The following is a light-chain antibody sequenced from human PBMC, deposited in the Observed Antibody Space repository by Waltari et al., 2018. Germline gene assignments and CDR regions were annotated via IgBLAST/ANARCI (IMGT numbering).Light chain of an antibody. CDR2: KTN. J-gene: IGLJ3*02. CDR3: AACDDSLNGQRV. V-gene: IGLV1-44*01. Sequence: QSVLTQPPSASGVPGQRVTISCSGSISNIGSNAVSWYQQFPGPAPQLLIYKTNRRPSGGPDRFSGAKSGTSASLAITGLKSEDEADYYCAACDDSLNGQRVFGGGTKLTVL. CDR1: ISNIGSNA.